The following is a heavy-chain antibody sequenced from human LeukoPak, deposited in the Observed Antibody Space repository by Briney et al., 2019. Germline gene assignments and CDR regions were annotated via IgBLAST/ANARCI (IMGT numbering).Heavy chain of an antibody. J-gene: IGHJ4*02. D-gene: IGHD3-10*01. CDR1: GGSISSGSYS. CDR2: IYHSGST. Sequence: SETLSLTCTVSGGSISSGSYSWSWIRQPPGKGLEWIGYIYHSGSTYYNPSLKSRVTISVDRSKNQFSLKLSSVTAADTAVYYCARGFMDYYGSGSYYFDYWGQGTLVTVSS. V-gene: IGHV4-30-2*01. CDR3: ARGFMDYYGSGSYYFDY.